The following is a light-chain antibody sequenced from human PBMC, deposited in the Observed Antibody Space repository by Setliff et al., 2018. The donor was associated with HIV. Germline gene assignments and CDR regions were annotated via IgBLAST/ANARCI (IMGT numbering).Light chain of an antibody. Sequence: LTQPASVSGSPGQSITISCTGTSSDVGSYKLVSWYQQHPGKAPKVMIYEVTKRPSGVSNRFSGSTSANTASLTISGLQAEDEADYYCCSYAGSGTLYVFGTGTKVTVL. CDR3: CSYAGSGTLYV. J-gene: IGLJ1*01. CDR1: SSDVGSYKL. V-gene: IGLV2-23*02. CDR2: EVT.